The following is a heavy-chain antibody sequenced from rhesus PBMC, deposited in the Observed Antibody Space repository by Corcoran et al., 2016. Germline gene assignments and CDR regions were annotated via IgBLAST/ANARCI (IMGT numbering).Heavy chain of an antibody. CDR1: GGSISGGYG. J-gene: IGHJ4*01. V-gene: IGHV4-76*01. CDR3: GRLNTVNVDY. CDR2: IFGSMGST. Sequence: QVQLQESGPGLVKPSETLSLTCAVSGGSISGGYGWSWIRQPPGKGLEWIGHIFGSMGSTSYNPSLKSRVTISRDTSKNQFSLKLNSVTAADTAVYYCGRLNTVNVDYWGQGVLVTASS. D-gene: IGHD4-23*01.